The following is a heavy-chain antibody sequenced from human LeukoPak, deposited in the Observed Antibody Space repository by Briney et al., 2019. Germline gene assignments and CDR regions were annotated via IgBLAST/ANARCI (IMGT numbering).Heavy chain of an antibody. Sequence: GGSLRLPCAASGFTFSNFGMHWVRQAPGKGLEWVSYISSSSSTIYYADSVQGRFTISRDNAKNSLYLQMNSLRDEDTAVYYCARYSSGRDAFDIWGQGTMVTVS. CDR3: ARYSSGRDAFDI. J-gene: IGHJ3*02. CDR1: GFTFSNFG. V-gene: IGHV3-48*02. D-gene: IGHD6-19*01. CDR2: ISSSSSTI.